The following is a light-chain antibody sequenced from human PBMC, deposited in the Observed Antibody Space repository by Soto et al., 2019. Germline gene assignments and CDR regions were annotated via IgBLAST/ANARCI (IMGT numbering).Light chain of an antibody. V-gene: IGLV2-14*03. CDR1: SSDIGGYNY. Sequence: QSALTQPASVSGSPGQSITISCTGTSSDIGGYNYVSWYRQHPGKAPELMIYDVANRPSGVSDRFSGSKSGNTASLTISGLQAEDEADYYCCSYGGSYVFGTGTKVTVL. CDR3: CSYGGSYV. CDR2: DVA. J-gene: IGLJ1*01.